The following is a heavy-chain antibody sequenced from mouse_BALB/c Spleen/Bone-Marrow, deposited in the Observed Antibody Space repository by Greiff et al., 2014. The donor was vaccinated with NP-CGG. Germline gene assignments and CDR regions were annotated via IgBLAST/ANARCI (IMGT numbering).Heavy chain of an antibody. J-gene: IGHJ4*01. CDR3: HYYGYGGAMDY. D-gene: IGHD1-2*01. CDR1: GYSFTGCY. CDR2: VNPNNGGT. Sequence: VQLKQSGPDLVKPGASVKISYKASGYSFTGCYMHWVKQSLGKSLEWIGRVNPNNGGTSFNQKFKGKAIFTVDKSSSAAYMELRSLTSEDSAVYYCHYYGYGGAMDYWGQGTSVTVSA. V-gene: IGHV1-26*01.